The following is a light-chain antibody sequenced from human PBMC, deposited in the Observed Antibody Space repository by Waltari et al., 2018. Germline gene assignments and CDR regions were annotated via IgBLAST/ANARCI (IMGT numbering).Light chain of an antibody. CDR1: NSDVGNYNL. Sequence: QSALTQPAAVSGSPGQSITIPRAGSNSDVGNYNLVFWYQQHPGEAPKLLIFETTKRPSGVSDRFSGSRSGNTASLTISGLQAEDEAEYSCCAYAGSSIYVFGSGTRVTVL. CDR2: ETT. CDR3: CAYAGSSIYV. V-gene: IGLV2-23*01. J-gene: IGLJ1*01.